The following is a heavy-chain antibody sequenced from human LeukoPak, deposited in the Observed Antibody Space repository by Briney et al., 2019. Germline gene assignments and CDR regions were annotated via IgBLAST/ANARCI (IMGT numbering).Heavy chain of an antibody. J-gene: IGHJ4*02. V-gene: IGHV3-23*01. CDR1: GFTFSSYA. Sequence: PGGSLRLSCAASGFTFSSYAMSWVRQVPGKGLEWVSTISGSGGSTYYADSVKGRFTNSRDNSKNTLYLQMNSLRVEDTAVYYCAKETVMAPFPFDYWGQGTLVTVSS. CDR3: AKETVMAPFPFDY. D-gene: IGHD5-18*01. CDR2: ISGSGGST.